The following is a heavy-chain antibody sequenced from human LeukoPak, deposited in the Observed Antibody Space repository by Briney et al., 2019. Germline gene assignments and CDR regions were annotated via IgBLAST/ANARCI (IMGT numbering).Heavy chain of an antibody. CDR2: IYPNSGAT. CDR3: ARDGVSTTPDFDY. D-gene: IGHD2-8*01. CDR1: GYTFTAYY. J-gene: IGHJ4*02. Sequence: ASVTVSCKTSGYTFTAYYMYWLRQAPGQGLECMGWIYPNSGATGYAQNFQGRVTMTRDTSVSTIYMELSRLRSDDTAVYYCARDGVSTTPDFDYWGQGTLVTVSS. V-gene: IGHV1-2*02.